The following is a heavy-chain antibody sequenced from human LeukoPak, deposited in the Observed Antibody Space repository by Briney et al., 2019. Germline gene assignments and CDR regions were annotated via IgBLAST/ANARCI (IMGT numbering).Heavy chain of an antibody. Sequence: GGSLRLSCAASGFTFSSYEMNWVGQAPGKGLEWVSHISSSGSTIYYAGSVKGRFTISRDNAKNSLYLQMNSLRVEDTGVYYCAKALRPYIVEGGPDYWGQGTLVTVSS. CDR2: ISSSGSTI. V-gene: IGHV3-48*03. D-gene: IGHD2-15*01. J-gene: IGHJ4*02. CDR1: GFTFSSYE. CDR3: AKALRPYIVEGGPDY.